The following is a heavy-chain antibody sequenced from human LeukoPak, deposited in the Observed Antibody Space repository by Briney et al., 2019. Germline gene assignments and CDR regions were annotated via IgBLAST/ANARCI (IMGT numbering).Heavy chain of an antibody. D-gene: IGHD4-17*01. CDR2: IIPILGIA. V-gene: IGHV1-69*04. CDR1: GYTFTSYG. Sequence: SVKVSCKASGYTFTSYGISWVRQAPGQGLEWMGRIIPILGIANYAQKFQGRVTITADKSTSTAYMELSSLRSEDAAVYYCARAVGHGDYVDYYYGMDVWGQGTTVTVSS. CDR3: ARAVGHGDYVDYYYGMDV. J-gene: IGHJ6*02.